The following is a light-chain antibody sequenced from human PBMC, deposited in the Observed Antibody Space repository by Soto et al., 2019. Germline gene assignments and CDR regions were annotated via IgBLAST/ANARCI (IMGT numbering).Light chain of an antibody. CDR3: QQYGSSGT. CDR1: QTVSSY. CDR2: GAS. J-gene: IGKJ1*01. V-gene: IGKV3-20*01. Sequence: EIVITQSPGTLSFSPGERATLSCRASQTVSSYLAWYQQKPGQAPRLLIYGASNRATGIPDRFSGSGSGTDFTLTTSRLEPGDFAVYYCQQYGSSGTVGQGTKVDIK.